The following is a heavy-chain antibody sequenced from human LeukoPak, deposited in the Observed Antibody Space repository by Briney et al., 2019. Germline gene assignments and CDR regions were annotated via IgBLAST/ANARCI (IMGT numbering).Heavy chain of an antibody. CDR3: ASSYCSGGSCYYYGMDV. V-gene: IGHV4-30-2*01. D-gene: IGHD2-15*01. Sequence: SQTLSLTCAVSGGSISSGGYSWSWIRQPPGKGLEWIGYIYHSGSTYYNPFLKSRVTISVDRSKNQFSLKLSSVTAADTAVYYCASSYCSGGSCYYYGMDVWGQGTTVTVSS. CDR2: IYHSGST. J-gene: IGHJ6*02. CDR1: GGSISSGGYS.